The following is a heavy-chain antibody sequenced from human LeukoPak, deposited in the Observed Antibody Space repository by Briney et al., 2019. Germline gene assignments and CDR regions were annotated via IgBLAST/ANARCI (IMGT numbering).Heavy chain of an antibody. D-gene: IGHD3-3*01. CDR2: ISWNSGSI. V-gene: IGHV3-9*01. J-gene: IGHJ6*02. CDR3: AKGGKVLRFLEYGMDV. CDR1: GFTFYDYA. Sequence: GGSLRLSCAAPGFTFYDYAMHWVRHAPGKGLEWVSGISWNSGSIGYADSVKGRFTISRDNAENSLYLQMNSLRAEDTALYYCAKGGKVLRFLEYGMDVWGQGTTVTVSS.